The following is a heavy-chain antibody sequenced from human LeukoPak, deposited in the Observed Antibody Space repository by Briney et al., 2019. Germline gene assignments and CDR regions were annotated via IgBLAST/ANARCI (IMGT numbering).Heavy chain of an antibody. CDR2: INHSGST. CDR1: GGSFSGYY. CDR3: ARALNTAMAGDYYYYGMDV. J-gene: IGHJ6*02. Sequence: PSETLSLTCAVYGGSFSGYYWSWISQPPGKGLEWIGEINHSGSTNYNPSLKSRVTISVDTSKNQFSLKLSSVTAADTAVYYCARALNTAMAGDYYYYGMDVWGQGTTVTVSS. D-gene: IGHD5-18*01. V-gene: IGHV4-34*01.